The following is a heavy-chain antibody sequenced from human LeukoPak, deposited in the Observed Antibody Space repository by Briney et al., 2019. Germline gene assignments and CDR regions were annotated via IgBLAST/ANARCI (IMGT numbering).Heavy chain of an antibody. V-gene: IGHV3-21*01. D-gene: IGHD6-13*01. Sequence: PGGSLRLSCAASGFTFSSYSMNWVRQAPGKGLEWVSSISSSSYIYYADSVKGRFTISRDNAKNSLYLQMNSLRAEDTAVYYCARDLSQQLVLDAFDIWGQGTMVTVSS. CDR1: GFTFSSYS. CDR3: ARDLSQQLVLDAFDI. J-gene: IGHJ3*02. CDR2: ISSSSYI.